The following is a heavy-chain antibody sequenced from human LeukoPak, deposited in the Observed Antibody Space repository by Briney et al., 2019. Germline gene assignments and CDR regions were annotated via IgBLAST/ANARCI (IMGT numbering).Heavy chain of an antibody. CDR3: ATRPDIAATGPGWFDP. Sequence: PSEXXXLXXXVYGGSFSGYYWSXXXXXPXXXXXXXXXFNHSGSTNYTSSLKSRVAISVDTSKNQFSLKVTSVTAADTAVYYCATRPDIAATGPGWFDPWGQGTLVTVSS. CDR2: FNHSGST. CDR1: GGSFSGYY. V-gene: IGHV4-34*01. D-gene: IGHD6-13*01. J-gene: IGHJ5*02.